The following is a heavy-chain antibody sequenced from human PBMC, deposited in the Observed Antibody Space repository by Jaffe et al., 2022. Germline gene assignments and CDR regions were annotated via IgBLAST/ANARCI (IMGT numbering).Heavy chain of an antibody. CDR1: GFTFSSYG. Sequence: QVQLVESGGGVVQPGGSLRLSCAASGFTFSSYGMHWVRQAPGKGLEWVAFIRYDGSNKYYADSVKGRFTISRDNSKNTLYLQMNSLRAEDTAVYYCAKDPKHSSGWYYWGQGTLVTVSS. D-gene: IGHD6-19*01. J-gene: IGHJ4*02. V-gene: IGHV3-30*02. CDR2: IRYDGSNK. CDR3: AKDPKHSSGWYY.